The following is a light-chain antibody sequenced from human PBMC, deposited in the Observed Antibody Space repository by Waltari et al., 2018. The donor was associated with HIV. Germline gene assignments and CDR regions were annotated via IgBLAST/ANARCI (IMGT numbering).Light chain of an antibody. CDR3: AAWDDSLNGRV. CDR1: SSNIGNNA. Sequence: QSVLTQPSSVSEAPRQRVTISCSGSSSNIGNNAVNWYQQLPGKAPKLLIYYDDLLPSGVSDRFSGSKSGTSASLAISGLQSEDEADYDCAAWDDSLNGRVFGPGTRVTVL. J-gene: IGLJ1*01. V-gene: IGLV1-36*01. CDR2: YDD.